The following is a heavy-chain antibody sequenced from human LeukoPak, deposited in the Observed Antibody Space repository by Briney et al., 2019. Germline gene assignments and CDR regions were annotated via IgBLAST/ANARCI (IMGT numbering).Heavy chain of an antibody. D-gene: IGHD1-26*01. V-gene: IGHV3-23*01. CDR1: RFTLSRYA. J-gene: IGHJ3*02. CDR3: ARALVGATFHAFDI. Sequence: AGGSLRLSCAASRFTLSRYAMSWVRQAPGKGLEWVSTISAGGSTTYYADSVKGRFTISRDNSKNSLYLHMNGLRAEDTAIYYCARALVGATFHAFDIWGQGTMVTVSS. CDR2: ISAGGSTT.